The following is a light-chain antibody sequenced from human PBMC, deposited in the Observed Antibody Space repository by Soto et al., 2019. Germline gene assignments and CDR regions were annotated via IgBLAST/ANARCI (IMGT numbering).Light chain of an antibody. CDR3: CSYAGTYTFMI. Sequence: QSVLTQPRSVSGSPGQSVTISCTGTNSDVGGYNYVSWYQHHPGKAPKLMIYDVTKRPSGVPDRFSGSKSGNTASLTISGLQAEDEADYYCCSYAGTYTFMIFGGGTKVTVL. V-gene: IGLV2-11*01. J-gene: IGLJ2*01. CDR1: NSDVGGYNY. CDR2: DVT.